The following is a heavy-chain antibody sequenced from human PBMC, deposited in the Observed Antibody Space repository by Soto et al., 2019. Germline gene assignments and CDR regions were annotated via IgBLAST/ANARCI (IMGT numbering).Heavy chain of an antibody. Sequence: PSETLSLTCTVSGGSISSYYWSWIRQPPGKGLEWIGYIYYSGSTNYNPSLKSRVTISVDTSKNQFSLKLSSVTAADTAVYYCARHYAVVLYHFDYWGLGTLVTVS. J-gene: IGHJ4*02. V-gene: IGHV4-59*08. CDR3: ARHYAVVLYHFDY. CDR2: IYYSGST. D-gene: IGHD2-15*01. CDR1: GGSISSYY.